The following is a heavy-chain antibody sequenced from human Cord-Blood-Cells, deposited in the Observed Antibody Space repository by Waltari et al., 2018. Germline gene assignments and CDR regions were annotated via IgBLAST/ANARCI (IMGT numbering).Heavy chain of an antibody. J-gene: IGHJ5*02. CDR3: ARPAGIAVAGEDGGWFDP. CDR1: GYTFTSYG. CDR2: ISAYNGNT. Sequence: QVQLVQSGAEVKKPGASVKVSCKASGYTFTSYGISWVRQAPGQGPEWMGWISAYNGNTNYAQKLQGRVTMTTDTSTSPAYMELRSLRSDDTAVYYCARPAGIAVAGEDGGWFDPWGQGTLVTVSS. V-gene: IGHV1-18*01. D-gene: IGHD6-19*01.